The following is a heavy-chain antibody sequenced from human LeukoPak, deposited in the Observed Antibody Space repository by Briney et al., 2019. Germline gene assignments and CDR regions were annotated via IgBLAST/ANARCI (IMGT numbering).Heavy chain of an antibody. D-gene: IGHD3-22*01. Sequence: GGSLRLSCAASGFTFSRYAMHWVRQAPGKGLECVAVTLYDGSNKYYADSVKGRFTISRDNSKNTVYLQMNSLRAEDTAVYYCARGGLHYYDSSGFDYWGQGTLVTVSS. CDR2: TLYDGSNK. V-gene: IGHV3-30-3*01. J-gene: IGHJ4*02. CDR1: GFTFSRYA. CDR3: ARGGLHYYDSSGFDY.